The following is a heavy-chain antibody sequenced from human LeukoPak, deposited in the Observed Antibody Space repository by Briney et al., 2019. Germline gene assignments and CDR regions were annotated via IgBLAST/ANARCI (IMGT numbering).Heavy chain of an antibody. J-gene: IGHJ4*02. Sequence: PGGSLRLSCAASGFTFSSYGMHWVRQAPGKGLEWVAFIRYDGSNKYYADSVKGRFTISRDNSKNTLYLQMNSLRAEDTAVYYCAEEAASYDFWSGYAHFDYWGQGTLVTVSS. CDR1: GFTFSSYG. D-gene: IGHD3-3*01. CDR3: AEEAASYDFWSGYAHFDY. V-gene: IGHV3-30*02. CDR2: IRYDGSNK.